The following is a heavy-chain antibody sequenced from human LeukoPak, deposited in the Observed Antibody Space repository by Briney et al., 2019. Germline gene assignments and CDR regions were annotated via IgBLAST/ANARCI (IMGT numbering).Heavy chain of an antibody. J-gene: IGHJ4*02. D-gene: IGHD3-3*01. CDR3: ASNNYDFWSGTVDY. Sequence: SETLSLTCAVYGGSFSGYYWSWIRQPSGKGLEWIGEINHSGSTNYNPSLKSRVTISVDTSKNQFSLKLSSVTAADTAVYYCASNNYDFWSGTVDYWGQGTLVTVSS. CDR1: GGSFSGYY. CDR2: INHSGST. V-gene: IGHV4-34*01.